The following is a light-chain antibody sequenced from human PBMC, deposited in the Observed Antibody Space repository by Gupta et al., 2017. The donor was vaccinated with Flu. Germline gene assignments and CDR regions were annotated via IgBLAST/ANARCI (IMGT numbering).Light chain of an antibody. CDR2: TAL. CDR1: QSITKY. J-gene: IGKJ2*02. Sequence: DIQMTQSPSSLSASVGDTVTITCRASQSITKYLNWYQQKPGKAPKVLIFTALSLQNGVPSRFSGSGSGTDFTLTITRLQPEDSATYYCQQRDSTPSTFGQGTKLEI. V-gene: IGKV1-39*01. CDR3: QQRDSTPST.